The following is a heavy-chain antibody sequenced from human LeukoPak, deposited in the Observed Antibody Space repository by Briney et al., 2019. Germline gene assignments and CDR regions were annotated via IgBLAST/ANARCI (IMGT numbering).Heavy chain of an antibody. CDR1: GFTFSDHY. Sequence: GGSLRLSSAASGFTFSDHYMDWVRQAPGKGLEWVGRTRNKANSYTTEYAASVKGRFTISRDDSKNSLYLQMNSLKTEDTAVYYCASVVPAGPVDYWGQGTLVTVSS. J-gene: IGHJ4*02. CDR3: ASVVPAGPVDY. D-gene: IGHD2-2*01. V-gene: IGHV3-72*01. CDR2: TRNKANSYTT.